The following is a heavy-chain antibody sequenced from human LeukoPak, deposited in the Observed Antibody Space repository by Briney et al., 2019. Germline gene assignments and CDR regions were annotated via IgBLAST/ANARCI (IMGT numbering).Heavy chain of an antibody. D-gene: IGHD1-26*01. V-gene: IGHV3-9*01. Sequence: GGSLRLSCAASGFTFNDYAMHWVRQAPGKGLEWVSGISWNSDTIGYADSVKGRFTISRDNAKNSLYLQMNSLRAEDTALYYCAKGKWYSGTYHFDYWGQGTLVTVSS. CDR3: AKGKWYSGTYHFDY. CDR1: GFTFNDYA. J-gene: IGHJ4*02. CDR2: ISWNSDTI.